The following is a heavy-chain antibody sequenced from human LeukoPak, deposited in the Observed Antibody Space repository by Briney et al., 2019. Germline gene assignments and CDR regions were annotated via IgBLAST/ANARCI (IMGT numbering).Heavy chain of an antibody. V-gene: IGHV4-4*09. J-gene: IGHJ4*02. CDR2: VNTNGVT. CDR1: GVSMSSFQ. D-gene: IGHD1-1*01. Sequence: SETPVLTCTVAGVSMSSFQWSWGRQSAEEGVEGIGCVNTNGVTNFNHSLKSRVITSVDTSKSQFSLTLTSETAADTAVYYCATSNDAKIAPFYHWGPGALVTVSS. CDR3: ATSNDAKIAPFYH.